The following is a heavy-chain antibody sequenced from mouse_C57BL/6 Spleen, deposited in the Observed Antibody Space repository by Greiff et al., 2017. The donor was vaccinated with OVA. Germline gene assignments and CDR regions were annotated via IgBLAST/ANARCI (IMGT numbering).Heavy chain of an antibody. Sequence: VQLQQSGAELVRPGASVKLSCTASGFNIKDDYMHWVKQRPEQGLEWIGWIDPENGDTEYASKFQGKATITAYTSSNTAYLQLSSLTSEDTAVYYCTNDGYRFAYWGQGTLVTVSA. CDR1: GFNIKDDY. D-gene: IGHD2-3*01. J-gene: IGHJ3*01. CDR3: TNDGYRFAY. V-gene: IGHV14-4*01. CDR2: IDPENGDT.